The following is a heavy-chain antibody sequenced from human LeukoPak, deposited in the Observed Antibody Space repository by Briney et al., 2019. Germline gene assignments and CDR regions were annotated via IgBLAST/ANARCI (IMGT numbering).Heavy chain of an antibody. CDR3: ARADVVPAAADAFDI. CDR2: ISYDGSNK. V-gene: IGHV3-30-3*01. CDR1: GFTFSSYA. Sequence: GGSLRLSCAASGFTFSSYAMSWVRQAPGKGLEWVAVISYDGSNKYYADSVKGRFTISRDNSQNTLYLQMNSLRAEDTAVYYCARADVVPAAADAFDIWGQGTMVTVSS. J-gene: IGHJ3*02. D-gene: IGHD2-2*01.